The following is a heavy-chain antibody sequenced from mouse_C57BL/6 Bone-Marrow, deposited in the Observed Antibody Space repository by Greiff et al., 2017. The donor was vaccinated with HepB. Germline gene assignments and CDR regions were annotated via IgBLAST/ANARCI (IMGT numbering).Heavy chain of an antibody. D-gene: IGHD2-4*01. CDR1: GYAFSSYW. CDR3: AIYYDYDGDFDY. CDR2: IYPGDGDT. V-gene: IGHV1-80*01. Sequence: QVQLQQSGAELVKPGASVKISCKASGYAFSSYWMNWVKQRPGKGLEWIGQIYPGDGDTNYNGKFKGKATLTADKSSSTAYMQLSSLTSEDSAVYFCAIYYDYDGDFDYWGQGTTPTVSS. J-gene: IGHJ2*01.